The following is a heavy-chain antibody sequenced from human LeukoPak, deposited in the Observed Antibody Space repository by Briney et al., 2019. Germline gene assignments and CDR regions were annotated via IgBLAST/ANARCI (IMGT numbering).Heavy chain of an antibody. J-gene: IGHJ5*02. V-gene: IGHV4-39*07. CDR1: GGSISSSIYY. CDR2: IYYNANT. Sequence: SETRSLTCTVSGGSISSSIYYWGWIRQPPGKGLEWIGSIYYNANTYYNPSLKSRITISVDTSKNQFSLKLSSVTAADTAVYYCAQNGQSGFSFDPWGQGTLVTVSS. CDR3: AQNGQSGFSFDP. D-gene: IGHD2-8*01.